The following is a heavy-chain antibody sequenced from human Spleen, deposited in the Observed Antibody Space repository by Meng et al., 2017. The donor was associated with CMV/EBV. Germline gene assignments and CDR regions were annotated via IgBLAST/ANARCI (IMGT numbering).Heavy chain of an antibody. CDR3: ARDNPEYYYDSSGYYHAFDI. Sequence: ASVKVSCKASGYTFTAHYFHWVRQAPGQGLEWMGIINPSGGSTSYAQKFQGRVTMTRDTSTSTVYMELSSLRSEDTAVYYCARDNPEYYYDSSGYYHAFDIWGQGTMVTVSS. J-gene: IGHJ3*02. CDR1: GYTFTAHY. D-gene: IGHD3-22*01. V-gene: IGHV1-46*01. CDR2: INPSGGST.